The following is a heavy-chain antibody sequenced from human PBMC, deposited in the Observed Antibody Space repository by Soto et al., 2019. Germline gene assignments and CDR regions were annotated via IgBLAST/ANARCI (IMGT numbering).Heavy chain of an antibody. CDR3: AREVVYRGTGPHDRFAF. D-gene: IGHD3-10*01. V-gene: IGHV3-33*01. CDR1: GFILSNFG. Sequence: GGSLRLSCAASGFILSNFGMHRVRQAPGKGPEWVSLVWHDGSNRWYGDSVKGRFTISRDNSKNTVDLQMDSLRAEDTAVYYCAREVVYRGTGPHDRFAFWGQGTLVTVSS. CDR2: VWHDGSNR. J-gene: IGHJ5*01.